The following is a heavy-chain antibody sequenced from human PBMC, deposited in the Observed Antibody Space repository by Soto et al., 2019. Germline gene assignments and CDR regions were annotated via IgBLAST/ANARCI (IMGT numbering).Heavy chain of an antibody. Sequence: PGGSLRLSCAASGSTFSSYSMNWVRQAPGKGLEWVAVISSSRSTKYYADSVKGRFTISRDNAKNSLYLQMNSLRAEDTAVYYCAKDWGILTGPPLYYFDYWGQGTLVTVSS. J-gene: IGHJ4*02. V-gene: IGHV3-48*01. CDR3: AKDWGILTGPPLYYFDY. D-gene: IGHD3-9*01. CDR2: ISSSRSTK. CDR1: GSTFSSYS.